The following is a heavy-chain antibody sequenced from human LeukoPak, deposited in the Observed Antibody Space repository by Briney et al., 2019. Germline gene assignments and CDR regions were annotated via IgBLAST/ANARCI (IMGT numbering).Heavy chain of an antibody. CDR1: GYSFTSYW. CDR3: ARPDRGYSYGTGYYYYYYMDV. J-gene: IGHJ6*03. CDR2: MNPNSGNT. V-gene: IGHV1-8*02. D-gene: IGHD5-18*01. Sequence: GASLKISCKGSGYSFTSYWIGWVRQATGQGLEWMGWMNPNSGNTGYAQKFQGRVTMTRNTSISTAYMELSSLRSEDTAVYYCARPDRGYSYGTGYYYYYYMDVWGKGTTVTVSS.